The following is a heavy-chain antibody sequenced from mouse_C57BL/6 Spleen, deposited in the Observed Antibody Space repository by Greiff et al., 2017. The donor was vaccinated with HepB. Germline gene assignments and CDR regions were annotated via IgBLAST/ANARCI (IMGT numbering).Heavy chain of an antibody. CDR3: AKDDYYGSPFAY. CDR2: IHPNSGST. D-gene: IGHD1-1*01. J-gene: IGHJ3*01. Sequence: QVQLQQPGAELVKPGASVKLSCKASGYTFTSYWMHWVKQRPGQGLAWIGMIHPNSGSTNYNEKFKSKATLTVDKSSSTAYMQLSSLTSGDSAVYYCAKDDYYGSPFAYWGQGTLVTVSA. V-gene: IGHV1-64*01. CDR1: GYTFTSYW.